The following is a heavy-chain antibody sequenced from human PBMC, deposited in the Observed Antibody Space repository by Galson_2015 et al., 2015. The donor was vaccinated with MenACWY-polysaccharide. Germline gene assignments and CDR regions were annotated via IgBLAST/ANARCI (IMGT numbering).Heavy chain of an antibody. CDR3: AKDYYDFWSGLTDY. J-gene: IGHJ4*02. CDR1: GFTFSSYG. D-gene: IGHD3-3*01. CDR2: ISYDGSNK. Sequence: SLRLSCAASGFTFSSYGMHWVRLAPGKGLEWVAVISYDGSNKYYADSVKGRFTISRDNSKNTLYLQMNSLRAEDTAVYYCAKDYYDFWSGLTDYWGQGTLVTVSS. V-gene: IGHV3-30*18.